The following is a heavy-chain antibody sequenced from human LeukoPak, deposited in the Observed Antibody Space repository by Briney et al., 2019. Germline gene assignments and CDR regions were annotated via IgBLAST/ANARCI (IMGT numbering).Heavy chain of an antibody. Sequence: GASVKVSCKASGYTFTSYDINWVRQATGQGLEWMGWMNPNSGNTGYAQKFQGRVTMTRNTSISTAYMELSSLRSEDTAVYYCARGRKHGRGGGSCYWFAPWGQGPLVTVSS. D-gene: IGHD2-15*01. CDR2: MNPNSGNT. CDR1: GYTFTSYD. J-gene: IGHJ5*02. V-gene: IGHV1-8*01. CDR3: ARGRKHGRGGGSCYWFAP.